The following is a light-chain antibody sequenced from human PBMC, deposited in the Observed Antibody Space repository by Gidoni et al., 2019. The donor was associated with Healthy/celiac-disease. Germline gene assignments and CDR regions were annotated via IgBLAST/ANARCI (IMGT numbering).Light chain of an antibody. J-gene: IGLJ1*01. CDR3: SSYTSSSTLV. CDR1: SSDVVGYNY. CDR2: DVS. Sequence: QSALTQHASVSGSPGQSITISCTGTSSDVVGYNYVSWYQQHPGKAPKLMIYDVSNRPSGVSNRFSGSKSGNTASLTISGLQAEDEADYYCSSYTSSSTLVFGTGTKVTVL. V-gene: IGLV2-14*03.